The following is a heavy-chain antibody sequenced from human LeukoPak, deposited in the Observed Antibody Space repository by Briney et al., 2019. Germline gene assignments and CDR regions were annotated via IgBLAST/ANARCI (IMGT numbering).Heavy chain of an antibody. Sequence: SETLSHTCSVSGGSVSSYYWTWIRQPPGKGLEWIGSIYYSGTTYYNPSLKSRVTISVDTSKTQFSLKLSSVTAADTAVYYCARLPRYCSSTSCPFDYWGQGTLVTVSS. V-gene: IGHV4-59*05. D-gene: IGHD2-2*01. CDR3: ARLPRYCSSTSCPFDY. CDR2: IYYSGTT. CDR1: GGSVSSYY. J-gene: IGHJ4*02.